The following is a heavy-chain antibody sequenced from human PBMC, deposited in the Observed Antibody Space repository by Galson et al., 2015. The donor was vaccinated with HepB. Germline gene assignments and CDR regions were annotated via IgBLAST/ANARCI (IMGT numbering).Heavy chain of an antibody. CDR3: VKDGSSSWSRVYYYYYGMDV. V-gene: IGHV3-64D*06. CDR2: ISSNGGST. J-gene: IGHJ6*02. CDR1: GFTFSSYA. Sequence: SLRLSCAASGFTFSSYAMHWVRQAPGKGLEYVSAISSNGGSTYYADSVKGRFTISRDNSKNTLYLQMSSLRAGDTAVYYCVKDGSSSWSRVYYYYYGMDVWGQGTTVTVSS. D-gene: IGHD6-13*01.